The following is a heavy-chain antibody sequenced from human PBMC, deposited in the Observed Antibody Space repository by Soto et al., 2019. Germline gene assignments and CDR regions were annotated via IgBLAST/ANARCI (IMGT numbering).Heavy chain of an antibody. V-gene: IGHV3-73*02. D-gene: IGHD2-21*02. CDR2: IRDKANSYAT. CDR1: GFPFSGSA. J-gene: IGHJ4*02. CDR3: TRLYCGGDCDFDS. Sequence: EVQLVESGGGLVQPGGSLKLSCAASGFPFSGSAMHWVRQASGKGLEWVGRIRDKANSYATAYTASVKGRFTISRDDSKNTAYLQMNSLKTEDTAVYYCTRLYCGGDCDFDSWGQGTLVTVSS.